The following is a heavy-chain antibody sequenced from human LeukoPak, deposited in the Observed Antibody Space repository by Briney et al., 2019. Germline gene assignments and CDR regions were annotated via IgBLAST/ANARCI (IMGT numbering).Heavy chain of an antibody. CDR2: TNSDGSSA. D-gene: IGHD3-22*01. V-gene: IGHV3-74*01. Sequence: GGSLRLSCEASGFTFSDYRMHWVRQAPGKGLVWVSHTNSDGSSASYADSVKGRFTISRDNAKNTLYLQMNSLRAEDTAVYYCARVMYYYDSSGYYHYWYFDLWGRGTLVTVSS. J-gene: IGHJ2*01. CDR1: GFTFSDYR. CDR3: ARVMYYYDSSGYYHYWYFDL.